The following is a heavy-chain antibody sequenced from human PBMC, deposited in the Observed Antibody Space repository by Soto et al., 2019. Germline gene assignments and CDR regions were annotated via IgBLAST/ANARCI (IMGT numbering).Heavy chain of an antibody. CDR3: ARNPPGAARFPYYYGMDV. CDR2: ISYDRSNK. J-gene: IGHJ6*02. Sequence: QPEESLRLSCAASGFTFSSYAMHWVRQAPGKGLEWVAVISYDRSNKYYADSVKGRFTISRDNSKNTLYLQMNSLRAEDTAVYYCARNPPGAARFPYYYGMDVWGQGTTVTVSS. CDR1: GFTFSSYA. D-gene: IGHD6-6*01. V-gene: IGHV3-30-3*01.